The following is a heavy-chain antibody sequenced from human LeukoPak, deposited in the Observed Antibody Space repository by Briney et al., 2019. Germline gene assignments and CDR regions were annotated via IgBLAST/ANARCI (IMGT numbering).Heavy chain of an antibody. Sequence: GGSLRLSCAASGFTASSNYMSWVRQAPGKGLEWVSVIYSGGSTYYADSVKGRFTISRDNSKNTLYLQMNSLRAEDTAVYYCARESMATIMAFDIWGQGTMVTVSS. CDR1: GFTASSNY. J-gene: IGHJ3*02. V-gene: IGHV3-53*01. CDR2: IYSGGST. D-gene: IGHD5-12*01. CDR3: ARESMATIMAFDI.